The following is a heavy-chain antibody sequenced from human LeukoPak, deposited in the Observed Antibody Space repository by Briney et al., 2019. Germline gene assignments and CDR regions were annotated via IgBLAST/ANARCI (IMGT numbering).Heavy chain of an antibody. CDR1: GFTISSYW. J-gene: IGHJ3*02. CDR3: AKEFRGATSMAFDI. D-gene: IGHD6-6*01. Sequence: PGGSLRLSCAVSGFTISSYWMNWVRQAPGRGLEWVANINQDGSEQHYVDSVRGRFAISRDNSKNSVYLQMNSLRGEDTAVYYCAKEFRGATSMAFDIWGQGTMVTVSS. CDR2: INQDGSEQ. V-gene: IGHV3-7*01.